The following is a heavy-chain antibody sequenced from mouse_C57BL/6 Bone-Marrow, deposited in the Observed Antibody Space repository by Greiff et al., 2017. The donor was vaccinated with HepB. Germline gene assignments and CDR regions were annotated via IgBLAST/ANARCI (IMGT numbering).Heavy chain of an antibody. V-gene: IGHV5-4*01. CDR3: ARGIYYDYDVAY. Sequence: EVQRVESGGGLVKPGGSLKLSCAASGFTFSSYAMSWVRQTPEKRLEWVATISDGGSYTYYPDNVKGRFTISRDNAKNNLYLQMSHLKSEDTAMYYCARGIYYDYDVAYWGQGTLVTVSA. CDR1: GFTFSSYA. J-gene: IGHJ3*01. CDR2: ISDGGSYT. D-gene: IGHD2-4*01.